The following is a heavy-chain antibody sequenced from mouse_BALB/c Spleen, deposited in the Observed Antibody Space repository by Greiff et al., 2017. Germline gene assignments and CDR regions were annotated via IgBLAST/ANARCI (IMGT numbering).Heavy chain of an antibody. V-gene: IGHV5-4*02. CDR1: GFTFSDYY. CDR2: ISDGGSYT. D-gene: IGHD4-1*02. Sequence: EVMLVESGGGLVKPGGSLKLSCAASGFTFSDYYMYWVRQTPEKRLEWVATISDGGSYTYYPDSVKGRFTISRDNAKNNLYLQMSSLKSEDTAMYYCARAQLGRAWFAYWGQGTLVTVSA. J-gene: IGHJ3*01. CDR3: ARAQLGRAWFAY.